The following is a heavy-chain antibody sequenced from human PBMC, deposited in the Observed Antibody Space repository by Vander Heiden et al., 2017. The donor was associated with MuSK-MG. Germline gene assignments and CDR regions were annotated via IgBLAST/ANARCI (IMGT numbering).Heavy chain of an antibody. V-gene: IGHV3-74*01. J-gene: IGHJ4*02. D-gene: IGHD3-16*01. CDR3: ARGLGDDYVWGSEPGGIDY. Sequence: EVQLVESGGGLVQPGGSLRLSCAASGFTFSSYWMHWVRQAPGKGLVWVSRIKSDGSSTSYADSVKGRFTISRDNAKNTLYLQMNSLRAEDTAVYYCARGLGDDYVWGSEPGGIDYWGQGTLVTVSS. CDR1: GFTFSSYW. CDR2: IKSDGSST.